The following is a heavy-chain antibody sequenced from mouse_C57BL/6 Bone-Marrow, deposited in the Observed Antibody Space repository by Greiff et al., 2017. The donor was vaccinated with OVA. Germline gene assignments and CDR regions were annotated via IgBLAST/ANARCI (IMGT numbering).Heavy chain of an antibody. Sequence: VQLQQPGAELVKPGASVKLSCKASGYTFTSYWMHWVKQRPGQGLEWIGMIHPNSGSTNYNEKFKSKATLTVDKSSSTAYMQLSSLTSEDSAFYYCADGYYPLGGYWGQGTTLTVSS. J-gene: IGHJ2*01. CDR3: ADGYYPLGGY. CDR2: IHPNSGST. V-gene: IGHV1-64*01. CDR1: GYTFTSYW. D-gene: IGHD2-3*01.